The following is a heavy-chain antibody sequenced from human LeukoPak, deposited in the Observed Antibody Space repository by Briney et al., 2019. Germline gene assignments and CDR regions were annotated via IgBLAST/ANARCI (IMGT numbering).Heavy chain of an antibody. CDR3: ASTNQYSSSWYRYFQH. V-gene: IGHV3-23*01. CDR2: ISRSDGTT. J-gene: IGHJ1*01. Sequence: GGSLRLSCAGAGFTFSSYAMTWVRQAPGTGLEWVSSISRSDGTTYYADSVKGRFTISRDNSKNTLYLQMNSLRAEDTAVYYCASTNQYSSSWYRYFQHWGQGTLVTVSS. D-gene: IGHD6-13*01. CDR1: GFTFSSYA.